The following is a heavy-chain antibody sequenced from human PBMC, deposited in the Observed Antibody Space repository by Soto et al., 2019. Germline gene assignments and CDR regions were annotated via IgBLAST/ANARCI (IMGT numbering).Heavy chain of an antibody. CDR3: ARVTMVRGVKGPFDY. Sequence: EVQLVESGGGLVKPGGSLRLSCAASGFTFSSYSMNWVRQAPGKGLEWVSSISSSGSTIYYADSVKGRFTISRDNAKYSLYLQMNSLRAEDTAVYYCARVTMVRGVKGPFDYWGQGTLVTVSS. J-gene: IGHJ4*02. D-gene: IGHD3-10*01. CDR2: ISSSGSTI. CDR1: GFTFSSYS. V-gene: IGHV3-21*01.